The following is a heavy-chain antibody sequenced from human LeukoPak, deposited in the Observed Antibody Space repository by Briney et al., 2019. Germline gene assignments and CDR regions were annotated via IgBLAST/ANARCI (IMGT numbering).Heavy chain of an antibody. CDR3: ARLGSGWYQDV. CDR2: ISSSSSYI. J-gene: IGHJ6*04. D-gene: IGHD6-19*01. CDR1: GFTFTNYD. Sequence: GGSLRLSCAASGFTFTNYDMSWVRQAPGKGLEWVSSISSSSSYIYYADSVKGRFTISRDNAKNSLYLQMNSLRAEDTAVYYCARLGSGWYQDVWGKGTTVTVSS. V-gene: IGHV3-21*01.